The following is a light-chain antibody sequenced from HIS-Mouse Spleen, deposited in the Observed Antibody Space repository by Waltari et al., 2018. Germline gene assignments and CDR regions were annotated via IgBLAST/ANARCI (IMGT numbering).Light chain of an antibody. V-gene: IGLV2-14*03. CDR2: DVS. CDR3: SSYTSSSTWV. CDR1: SRDVGGYNY. Sequence: QSALTQPASVSGSPGQSIAIPCPGPSRDVGGYNYVPWYQHHPGKAPKLMIYDVSNRPSVVSNRFSGSKSGNTASLTISGLQAEDEADYYCSSYTSSSTWVFGGGTKLTVL. J-gene: IGLJ3*02.